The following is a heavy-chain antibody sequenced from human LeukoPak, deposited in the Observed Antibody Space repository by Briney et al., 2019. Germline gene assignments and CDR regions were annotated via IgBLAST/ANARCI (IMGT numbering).Heavy chain of an antibody. CDR1: GFSLSTSGVG. CDR3: AHSRLMYYDFWSGYYLDAFDI. CDR2: IYWNDDK. D-gene: IGHD3-3*01. V-gene: IGHV2-5*01. J-gene: IGHJ3*02. Sequence: SGPTLVKPTQTLTLTCTFSGFSLSTSGVGVGWIRQPPGKALEWLALIYWNDDKRYSPSLKSRPTITKDTSKNQVVLTMTNMDPVDTATYYCAHSRLMYYDFWSGYYLDAFDIWGQGTMVTVSS.